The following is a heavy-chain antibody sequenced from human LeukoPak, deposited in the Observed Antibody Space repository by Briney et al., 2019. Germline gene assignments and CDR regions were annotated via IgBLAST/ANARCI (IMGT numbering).Heavy chain of an antibody. Sequence: SSETLSLTCTVSGGSISSSSYYWGWIRQPPGKGLEWIGSIYYSGSTYYNPSLKSRVTISVDTSKNQFSLKLSSVTAADTAVYYCARLIRYFDWLSGAYYFDYWGQGTLVTVSS. CDR2: IYYSGST. V-gene: IGHV4-39*01. CDR3: ARLIRYFDWLSGAYYFDY. J-gene: IGHJ4*02. D-gene: IGHD3-9*01. CDR1: GGSISSSSYY.